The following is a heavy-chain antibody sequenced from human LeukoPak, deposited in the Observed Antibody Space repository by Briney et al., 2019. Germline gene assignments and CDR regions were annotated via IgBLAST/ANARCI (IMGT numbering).Heavy chain of an antibody. D-gene: IGHD3-22*01. J-gene: IGHJ3*02. CDR1: GFTFSSYE. CDR3: ASDSSGYYSHAFDI. CDR2: ISSSGSTI. V-gene: IGHV3-48*03. Sequence: GGSLRLSCAASGFTFSSYEMNWVRQAPGKGLEWVSYISSSGSTIYYADSVKGRFTISRDNAKNSLYLQMNSLRAEDTAVYYCASDSSGYYSHAFDIWGQGTMVTVSS.